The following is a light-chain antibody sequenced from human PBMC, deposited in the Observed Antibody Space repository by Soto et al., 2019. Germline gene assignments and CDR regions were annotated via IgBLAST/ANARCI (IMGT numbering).Light chain of an antibody. J-gene: IGKJ1*01. Sequence: DIQMTQSPSTLSASVGDRVTITCRASQSVFSWLAWYQQKPGKAPKLLIYDASTLEGGVPSRFRGRGSGTEFTLTIGGLQPDDFATYHCQQYNSFSWSFGQGTKVEVK. CDR2: DAS. CDR1: QSVFSW. CDR3: QQYNSFSWS. V-gene: IGKV1-5*01.